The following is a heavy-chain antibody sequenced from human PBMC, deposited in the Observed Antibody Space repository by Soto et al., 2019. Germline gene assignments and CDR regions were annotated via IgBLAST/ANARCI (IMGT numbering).Heavy chain of an antibody. Sequence: QVTLKESGPVLVKPTETLTLTCTVSGFSLSNARMGVSWIRQPPGKALEWLAHIFSNDEKSYSTSLKSRLTISKDTSKSQVVLTMTNMDPVDTATYYCARINGGRSPPYYDFWSGYYLGGWFDPWGQGTLVTVSS. J-gene: IGHJ5*02. CDR2: IFSNDEK. CDR1: GFSLSNARMG. D-gene: IGHD3-3*01. CDR3: ARINGGRSPPYYDFWSGYYLGGWFDP. V-gene: IGHV2-26*01.